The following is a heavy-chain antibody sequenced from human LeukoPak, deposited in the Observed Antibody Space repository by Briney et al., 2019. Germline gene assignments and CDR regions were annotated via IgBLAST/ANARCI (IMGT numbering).Heavy chain of an antibody. J-gene: IGHJ4*02. D-gene: IGHD2-15*01. CDR2: ISPYNGNT. CDR3: ARDRAVVVAAIDY. V-gene: IGHV1-18*01. CDR1: GYTFTTYG. Sequence: GASVKVSCKASGYTFTTYGISWVRQAPGQGLEWMGWISPYNGNTNYAQKLQGRVTMTTDTSTSTAYMEQRSLRSDDTAVYYCARDRAVVVAAIDYWGQGTLVTVSS.